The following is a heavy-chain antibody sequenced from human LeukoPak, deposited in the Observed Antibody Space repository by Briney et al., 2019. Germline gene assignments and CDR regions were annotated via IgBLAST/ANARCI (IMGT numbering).Heavy chain of an antibody. J-gene: IGHJ5*02. V-gene: IGHV1-2*02. CDR1: GYTFTGYD. CDR3: ARSMVRGVIIQLSFDP. CDR2: INPNSGGT. D-gene: IGHD3-10*01. Sequence: ASVKVSCKASGYTFTGYDMHWVRQAPGQGLEWMGWINPNSGGTNYAQKFQGRVTMTRDTSISTACMELSRLRSDDTAVYYCARSMVRGVIIQLSFDPWGQGTLVTVSS.